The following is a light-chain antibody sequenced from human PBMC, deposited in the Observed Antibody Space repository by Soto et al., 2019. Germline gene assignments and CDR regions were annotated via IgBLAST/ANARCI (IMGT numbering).Light chain of an antibody. CDR3: QHYYNYSPM. V-gene: IGKV1-5*01. CDR2: DAS. CDR1: QSISDW. J-gene: IGKJ1*01. Sequence: DIQMTQSPSSLSASVRDRVTITCRASQSISDWLAWYQQKPGKAPKVLIYDASSLQSGVPSRFSGSGSGTEFTLTISSLQPDDFATYYCQHYYNYSPMFGQGTKVEI.